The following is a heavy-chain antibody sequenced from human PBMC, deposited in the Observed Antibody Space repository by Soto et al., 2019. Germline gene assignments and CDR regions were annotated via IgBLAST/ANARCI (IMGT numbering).Heavy chain of an antibody. Sequence: ASVKVSCKASGYTFTSYGISWVRQAPGQGLEWMGWISAYNGNTNYAQKLQGRVTMTTDTSTSTAYMELRSLRSDDTAVYYCARPASIAVAETYYFDYWGQGTLVTVYS. V-gene: IGHV1-18*01. CDR3: ARPASIAVAETYYFDY. J-gene: IGHJ4*02. CDR1: GYTFTSYG. D-gene: IGHD6-19*01. CDR2: ISAYNGNT.